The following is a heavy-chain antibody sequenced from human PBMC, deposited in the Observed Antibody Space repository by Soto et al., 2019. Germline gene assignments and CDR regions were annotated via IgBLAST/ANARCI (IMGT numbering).Heavy chain of an antibody. D-gene: IGHD3-10*01. CDR3: ASSRRVGPYCSVSYIFFGWFDP. V-gene: IGHV4-30-2*01. Sequence: PSETLSLTCAVSGGSISSGGYSWSWIRQPPGKGLEWIGYIYHSGSTYYNPSLKSRVTISVDRSKNQFSLKLSSVTAADTAVYYCASSRRVGPYCSVSYIFFGWFDPCGQGTLFTVSS. CDR1: GGSISSGGYS. CDR2: IYHSGST. J-gene: IGHJ5*02.